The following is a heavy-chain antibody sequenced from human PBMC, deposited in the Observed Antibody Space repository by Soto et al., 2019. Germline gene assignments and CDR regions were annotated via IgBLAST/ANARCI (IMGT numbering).Heavy chain of an antibody. V-gene: IGHV3-30*18. CDR2: ISYDGSNK. CDR3: AKDPQYDSPYCHI. Sequence: GRSLGLSCAASVFTFISYGMHWVRQAPGKGLEWVALISYDGSNKYYADSVKGRFTISRENSKNTLYLQMNSLRAEDTAVYYCAKDPQYDSPYCHIWGQGTIVTISS. D-gene: IGHD3-22*01. J-gene: IGHJ3*02. CDR1: VFTFISYG.